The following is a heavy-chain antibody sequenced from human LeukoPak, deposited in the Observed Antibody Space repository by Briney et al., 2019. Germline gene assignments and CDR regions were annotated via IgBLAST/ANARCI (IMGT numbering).Heavy chain of an antibody. D-gene: IGHD1-26*01. CDR3: ARQIRGSYEYFDH. V-gene: IGHV1-46*01. CDR2: INPSGGST. Sequence: ASVKVSCKASGYTFTSYYMHWERQAPGQGLEWMGIINPSGGSTSYAQKFQGRVTMTRDTSTSTVYMELSSLRSEDTTVYYCARQIRGSYEYFDHWGQGTLVTVSS. J-gene: IGHJ4*02. CDR1: GYTFTSYY.